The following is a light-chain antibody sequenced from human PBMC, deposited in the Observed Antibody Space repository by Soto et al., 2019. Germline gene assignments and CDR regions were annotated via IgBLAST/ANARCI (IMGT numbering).Light chain of an antibody. CDR3: QTWGTGIQV. CDR1: SGHSNYD. J-gene: IGLJ2*01. Sequence: QAVVTQSPSASASLGASVKLTCTLSSGHSNYDIAWHQQQPQKGPRYLMRLNSDGRHSKGDGIPDRFSASSSGAERYLTISSLQSDDEADYYCQTWGTGIQVFGGGTKLTVL. V-gene: IGLV4-69*01. CDR2: LNSDGRH.